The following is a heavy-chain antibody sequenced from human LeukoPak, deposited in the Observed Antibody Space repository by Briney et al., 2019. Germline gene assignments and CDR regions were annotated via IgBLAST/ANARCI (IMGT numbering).Heavy chain of an antibody. CDR1: GYTLTELS. CDR3: ATAGYCSGGSCYEDWFDP. J-gene: IGHJ5*02. D-gene: IGHD2-15*01. Sequence: ASVKVSCKVSGYTLTELSLHWVRQAPGKGLEWMGGFDPEDGETIYAQKVQGRVTMTEDTSTDTAYMELSSLRSEDTAVYYCATAGYCSGGSCYEDWFDPWGQGTLVTVSS. V-gene: IGHV1-24*01. CDR2: FDPEDGET.